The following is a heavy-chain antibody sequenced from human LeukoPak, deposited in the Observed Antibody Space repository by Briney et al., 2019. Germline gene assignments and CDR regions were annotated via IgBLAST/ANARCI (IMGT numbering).Heavy chain of an antibody. CDR3: ARAPNSYYGMDV. Sequence: PSETLSLTCAVYGGSFSGYYWSWIRQPPGKGLEWIGEINHSGSTNYNPSLKSRVTISVDTFKNQFSLKLSSVTAADTAVYYCARAPNSYYGMDVWGQGTTVTVSS. J-gene: IGHJ6*02. CDR1: GGSFSGYY. CDR2: INHSGST. V-gene: IGHV4-34*01.